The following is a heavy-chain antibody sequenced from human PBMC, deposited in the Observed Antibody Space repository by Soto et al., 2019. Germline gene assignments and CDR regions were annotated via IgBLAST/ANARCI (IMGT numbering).Heavy chain of an antibody. CDR3: VRRHGLTIDAYY. CDR1: GGSISSSTYY. Sequence: SETLSLTCTVSGGSISSSTYYCGWMRQPPGKGLEWIASFFYGGKNYYNPSLKSRVTISVDTSKNQFSLKLTSVTAADTAVYYCVRRHGLTIDAYYWGQGTLVTVSS. CDR2: FFYGGKN. J-gene: IGHJ4*02. D-gene: IGHD3-10*01. V-gene: IGHV4-39*01.